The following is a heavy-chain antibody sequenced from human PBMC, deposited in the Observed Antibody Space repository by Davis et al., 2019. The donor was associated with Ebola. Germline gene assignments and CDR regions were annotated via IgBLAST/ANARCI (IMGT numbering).Heavy chain of an antibody. CDR1: GFTVSSNY. J-gene: IGHJ4*02. CDR3: AREGYYYDSSGYSHFDY. D-gene: IGHD3-22*01. V-gene: IGHV3-53*04. Sequence: PGGSLRLSCAASGFTVSSNYMSWVRQAPGKGLEWVSVIYSGGSTYYADSVKGRFTISRHNSKNTLYLQMNSLRAEDTAVYYCAREGYYYDSSGYSHFDYWGQGTLVTVSS. CDR2: IYSGGST.